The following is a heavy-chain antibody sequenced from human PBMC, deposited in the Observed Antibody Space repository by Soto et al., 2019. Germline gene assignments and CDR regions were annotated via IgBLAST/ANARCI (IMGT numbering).Heavy chain of an antibody. V-gene: IGHV4-34*01. J-gene: IGHJ4*02. CDR1: GGSFSGYY. Sequence: SETLSLTCAVYGGSFSGYYWSWIRQPPGKGLEWIGEINHSGSTNYNPSLKSRVTISVDTSKNQFSLKLSSVTAADTAVYYCARDRIYYDILTGYPRFDYWGQGTLVTVSS. CDR2: INHSGST. CDR3: ARDRIYYDILTGYPRFDY. D-gene: IGHD3-9*01.